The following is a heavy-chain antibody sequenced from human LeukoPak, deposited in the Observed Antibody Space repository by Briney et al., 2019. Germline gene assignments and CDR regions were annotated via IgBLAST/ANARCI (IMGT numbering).Heavy chain of an antibody. CDR3: ARDRGGLDP. D-gene: IGHD4-17*01. CDR1: GGTFGSYV. V-gene: IGHV1-69*13. CDR2: ILPIFGTA. J-gene: IGHJ5*02. Sequence: SVKVSCKTSGGTFGSYVISWVRRAPGQGLDWMGGILPIFGTADYAQKFQGRVTITADESTNTAYMELRSLTSEDTAVYYCARDRGGLDPWGPGTLVTVSS.